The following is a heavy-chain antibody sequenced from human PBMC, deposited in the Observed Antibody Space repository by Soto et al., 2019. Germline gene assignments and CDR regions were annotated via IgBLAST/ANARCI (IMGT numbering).Heavy chain of an antibody. J-gene: IGHJ4*02. V-gene: IGHV1-69*06. CDR3: WRHDKTALPPLDS. Sequence: QVPLVQSGAEVKSPGSAVKVSCQVSGAGDTFSNYGLNWVRQAPGQGLEWMGGTIPAFGTANYAEKFQGRVTITADTSTTTAYMELSSLISDDTAVYYCWRHDKTALPPLDSWGQGTLVSVSS. D-gene: IGHD1-1*01. CDR2: TIPAFGTA. CDR1: GAGDTFSNYG.